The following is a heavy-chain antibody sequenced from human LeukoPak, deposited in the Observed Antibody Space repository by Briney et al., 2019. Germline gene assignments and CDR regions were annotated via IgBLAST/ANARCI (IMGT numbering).Heavy chain of an antibody. D-gene: IGHD1-26*01. J-gene: IGHJ4*02. CDR3: AKDRSGSYYGFDY. CDR2: ISGSGGST. Sequence: PGGSLRLSCAASGFTFSSYAMSWVRQAPGKGLEWVSAISGSGGSTYYADSMKGRFTISRDNSKNTLYLQMNSLRAEDTAVYYCAKDRSGSYYGFDYWGQGTLVTVSS. V-gene: IGHV3-23*01. CDR1: GFTFSSYA.